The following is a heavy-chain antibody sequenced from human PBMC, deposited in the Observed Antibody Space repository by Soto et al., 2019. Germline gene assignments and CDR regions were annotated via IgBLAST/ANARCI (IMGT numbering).Heavy chain of an antibody. CDR3: AKASYSLGIEGATDFDY. Sequence: EVELVESGGGLVQPGRSLRLSCKAFGFTFDNFAMHWVRQSPERGLEWVSGISWNGGRTGYADSVKGRFIVSRDNSKSSLYLQMNSLSSEDTALYFCAKASYSLGIEGATDFDYWGQGSGVTVSS. V-gene: IGHV3-9*01. D-gene: IGHD1-26*01. J-gene: IGHJ4*02. CDR2: ISWNGGRT. CDR1: GFTFDNFA.